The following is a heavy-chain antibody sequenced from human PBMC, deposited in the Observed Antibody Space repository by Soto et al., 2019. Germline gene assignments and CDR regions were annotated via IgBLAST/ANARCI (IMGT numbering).Heavy chain of an antibody. CDR2: IYYSGST. D-gene: IGHD3-3*01. J-gene: IGHJ6*02. CDR3: ARSWSGSYSGMDV. Sequence: PSETLSLTCTVSGGSVSSGSYYWSWIRQPPGKGLEWIGYIYYSGSTNYNPSLKSRVTISVDTSKNQFSLKLSSVTAADTAVYYCARSWSGSYSGMDVWGQGTTVTVSS. CDR1: GGSVSSGSYY. V-gene: IGHV4-61*01.